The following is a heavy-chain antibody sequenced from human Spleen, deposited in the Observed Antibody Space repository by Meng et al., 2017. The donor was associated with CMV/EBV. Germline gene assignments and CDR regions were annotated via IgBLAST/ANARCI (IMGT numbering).Heavy chain of an antibody. J-gene: IGHJ4*02. CDR1: GFSFSSFA. CDR3: ARGSNYYGSGSYDH. Sequence: FGFSFSSFAWVRVRPGTGQGLVWVTIITCDCSYYSYSDYGKFRFTITNDKSSNTLHMHMNSLEAEDTYLYYCARGSNYYGSGSYDHWGQGTLVTVSS. CDR2: ITCDCSYY. V-gene: IGHV3-30*04. D-gene: IGHD3-10*01.